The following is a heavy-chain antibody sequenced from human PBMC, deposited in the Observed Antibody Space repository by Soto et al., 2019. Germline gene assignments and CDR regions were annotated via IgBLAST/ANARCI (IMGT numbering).Heavy chain of an antibody. CDR1: GYTFTTYG. CDR3: GRDDHGDYGY. J-gene: IGHJ4*02. Sequence: QVHLVQSGAEVKKPGASVKVSCKASGYTFTTYGISWVRQAPGQGLEWMGWINTYNGNTKYAQKLQGRVTMSTETSTSTAYMELRSRTSDDTAVYYCGRDDHGDYGYWGQGTQVTVSS. D-gene: IGHD4-17*01. CDR2: INTYNGNT. V-gene: IGHV1-18*01.